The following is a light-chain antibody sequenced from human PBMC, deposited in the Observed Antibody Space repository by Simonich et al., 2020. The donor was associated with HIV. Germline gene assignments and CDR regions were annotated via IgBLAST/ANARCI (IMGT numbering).Light chain of an antibody. V-gene: IGLV2-8*01. CDR1: SSDVGGYNY. CDR3: SSYAGSNIGV. J-gene: IGLJ3*02. Sequence: QSALTQLPSASGSPGQSVTISCTGTSSDVGGYNYVSGYQQHPGKAPKPMIYEVSKRPAGVSDRFSGSKSGNTASLTVSVLQAEDEADYYCSSYAGSNIGVFGGGTKLTVL. CDR2: EVS.